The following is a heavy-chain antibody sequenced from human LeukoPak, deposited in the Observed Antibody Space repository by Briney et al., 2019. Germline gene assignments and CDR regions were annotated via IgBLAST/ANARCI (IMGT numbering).Heavy chain of an antibody. Sequence: GGSLRLSCAASGFTVSSNYMSWVRQAPGKGLEWVSVIYSGGSTYYADSVKGRFTISRDNSKNTLYLQMNSLRAEDTAVYYCARDNDYGDYYYGMDAWGQGTTVTVSS. D-gene: IGHD4-17*01. V-gene: IGHV3-66*02. CDR1: GFTVSSNY. J-gene: IGHJ6*02. CDR3: ARDNDYGDYYYGMDA. CDR2: IYSGGST.